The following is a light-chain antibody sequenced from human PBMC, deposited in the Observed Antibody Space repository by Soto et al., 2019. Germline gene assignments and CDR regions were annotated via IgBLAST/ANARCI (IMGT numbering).Light chain of an antibody. V-gene: IGKV3-20*01. CDR1: QSVSSNY. CDR2: DAS. J-gene: IGKJ4*01. CDR3: QQYGSSPLT. Sequence: EIVMTQSPATLSVSPGERASLSCRASQSVSSNYLAWYQQKPGQAPRLLIYDASSRATGIPDRFSGSGSGTDFTLTVSRLEPEDFALYYCQQYGSSPLTFGGGTKVDIK.